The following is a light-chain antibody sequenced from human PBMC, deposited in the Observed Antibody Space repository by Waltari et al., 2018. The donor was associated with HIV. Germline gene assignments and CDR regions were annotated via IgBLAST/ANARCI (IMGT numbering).Light chain of an antibody. J-gene: IGKJ1*01. CDR3: QQYYNTPPT. Sequence: DIVMTQSPDSLTVSLGERTTINCKSSQNVLYSRDNKNDLAWYQQKPGQPPKLLISWASSRESGVPDRFSGSGSGTDFTLTINNLQAADVALYYCQQYYNTPPTFGQGTKVEIK. V-gene: IGKV4-1*01. CDR2: WAS. CDR1: QNVLYSRDNKND.